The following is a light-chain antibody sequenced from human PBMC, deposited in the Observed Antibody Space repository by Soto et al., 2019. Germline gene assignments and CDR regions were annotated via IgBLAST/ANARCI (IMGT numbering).Light chain of an antibody. J-gene: IGKJ1*01. CDR2: GAS. Sequence: ETVLTQSPDTLSLSPGERATLSCRASQSVDSRYLAWFQQKPGQAPRLLIYGASSRATGIPDRFSGSGSGTDFTLTISRLEPEDFAVYYCQQYGGSPWTFGQGTKLDIK. V-gene: IGKV3-20*01. CDR1: QSVDSRY. CDR3: QQYGGSPWT.